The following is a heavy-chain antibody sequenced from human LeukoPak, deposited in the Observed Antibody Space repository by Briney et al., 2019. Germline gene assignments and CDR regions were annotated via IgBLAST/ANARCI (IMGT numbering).Heavy chain of an antibody. Sequence: SETLSLTCAVYGGSFSGYYWSWIRQPPGKGLEWIGEINHSGSTNYNPSLKSRVTISVDTSKNQFSLKLSSVTAAGTAVYYCARLSIAEGDYWGQGTLVTVSS. CDR1: GGSFSGYY. V-gene: IGHV4-34*01. CDR3: ARLSIAEGDY. D-gene: IGHD6-6*01. J-gene: IGHJ4*02. CDR2: INHSGST.